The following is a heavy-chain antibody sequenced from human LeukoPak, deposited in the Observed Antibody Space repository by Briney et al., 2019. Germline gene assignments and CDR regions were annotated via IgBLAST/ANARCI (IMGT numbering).Heavy chain of an antibody. CDR1: GGSISSSNW. CDR3: ARHGGFCSSTSCPLTVYYYYYGMDV. D-gene: IGHD2-2*01. V-gene: IGHV4-4*02. CDR2: IYYSGST. J-gene: IGHJ6*02. Sequence: SETLSLTCAVSGGSISSSNWWSRVRQPPGKGLEWIGYIYYSGSTNYNPSLKSRVTISVDTSKNQFSLKLSSVTAADTAVYYCARHGGFCSSTSCPLTVYYYYYGMDVWGQGTTVTVSS.